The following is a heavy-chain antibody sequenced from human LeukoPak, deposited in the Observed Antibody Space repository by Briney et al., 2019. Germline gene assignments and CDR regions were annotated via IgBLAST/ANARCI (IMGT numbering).Heavy chain of an antibody. CDR1: GGSISSGTYY. D-gene: IGHD2-2*01. V-gene: IGHV4-61*02. J-gene: IGHJ3*02. CDR3: ARVRLGYCSSTSCYDAFDI. CDR2: IYTSGST. Sequence: SETLSLTCTVSGGSISSGTYYWSWIRQPAGKGLEWIGRIYTSGSTNYNPSLKSRVTISVDTSKNQFSLKLSSVTAADTAVYYCARVRLGYCSSTSCYDAFDIWGQGTMVTVSS.